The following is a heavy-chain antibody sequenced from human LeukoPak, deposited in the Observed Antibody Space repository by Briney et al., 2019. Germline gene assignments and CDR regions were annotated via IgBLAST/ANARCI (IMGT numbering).Heavy chain of an antibody. V-gene: IGHV3-30-3*01. CDR1: GFTFSSYA. CDR2: ISYDGSNK. J-gene: IGHJ4*02. CDR3: ARGRTYYYDSSGYYPDY. Sequence: PGGSLRLSCAASGFTFSSYAMHWVRQAPGKGLEWVAVISYDGSNKYYADSVKGRFTISRDNSKNTLYLQMNSLRAEDTAVYYCARGRTYYYDSSGYYPDYWGQGTLVTVSS. D-gene: IGHD3-22*01.